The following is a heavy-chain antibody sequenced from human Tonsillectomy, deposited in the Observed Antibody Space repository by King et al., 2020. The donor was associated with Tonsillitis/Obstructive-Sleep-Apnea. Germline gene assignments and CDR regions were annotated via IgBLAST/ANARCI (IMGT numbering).Heavy chain of an antibody. J-gene: IGHJ4*02. CDR1: GFTFSSYE. D-gene: IGHD2-2*02. Sequence: VQLVESGGGLVQPGGSLRLSCAASGFTFSSYEMNWVRQAPGKGLEWVSYISSSGSTIYYADSVKGRFTISRDNAKNSLYLQMNSLRAEDTAVYYCARQYCSSTSCYIPRYFDYWGQGTLVTVSS. V-gene: IGHV3-48*03. CDR2: ISSSGSTI. CDR3: ARQYCSSTSCYIPRYFDY.